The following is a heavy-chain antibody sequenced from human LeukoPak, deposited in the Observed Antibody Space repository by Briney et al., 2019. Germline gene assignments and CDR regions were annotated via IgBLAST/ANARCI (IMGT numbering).Heavy chain of an antibody. CDR1: GGSISSGGYY. J-gene: IGHJ2*01. D-gene: IGHD3-3*01. CDR3: ARDLRYYDFWSGYYRSYWYFDL. Sequence: PSETLSLTCTVSGGSISSGGYYWSWIRQHPGKGLEWIGYIYYSGSTYYNPSLKSRVTISVDTSKNQFSLKLSSVTAADTAVYYCARDLRYYDFWSGYYRSYWYFDLWGRGTLVTVSS. V-gene: IGHV4-31*03. CDR2: IYYSGST.